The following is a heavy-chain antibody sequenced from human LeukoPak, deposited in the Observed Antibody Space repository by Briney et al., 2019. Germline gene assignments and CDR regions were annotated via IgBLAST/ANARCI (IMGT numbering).Heavy chain of an antibody. D-gene: IGHD3-22*01. V-gene: IGHV3-15*07. J-gene: IGHJ4*02. CDR3: PPGNYYDSSGYYYSFDY. CDR1: GFTFSNAW. CDR2: IKSKTDGGTT. Sequence: PGGSLRLSCAASGFTFSNAWMNWVRQAPGKGLEWVGRIKSKTDGGTTDYAAPVKGRFTISRDDSKNTLYPQMNSLKIEDTAVYYCPPGNYYDSSGYYYSFDYWGQGTLVTVSS.